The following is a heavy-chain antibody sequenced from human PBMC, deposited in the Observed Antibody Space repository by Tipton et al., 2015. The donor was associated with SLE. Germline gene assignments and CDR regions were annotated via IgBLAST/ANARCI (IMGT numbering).Heavy chain of an antibody. CDR2: IIPIFGTA. J-gene: IGHJ3*02. Sequence: QVQLVQSGAEVKKPGSSVKVSCKASGGTFSSYAISWVRQAPGQGLEWMGGIIPIFGTANYARKFQGRVTITADKSTSTAYMELSSLRSEDTAVYYCARVEAQWLVPAFDIWGQGTMVTVSS. V-gene: IGHV1-69*06. D-gene: IGHD6-19*01. CDR3: ARVEAQWLVPAFDI. CDR1: GGTFSSYA.